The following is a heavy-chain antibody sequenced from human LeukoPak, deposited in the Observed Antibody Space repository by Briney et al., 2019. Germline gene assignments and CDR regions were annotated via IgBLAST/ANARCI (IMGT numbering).Heavy chain of an antibody. CDR1: GGSISSSSYY. CDR2: IYYSGST. Sequence: SETLSLTCTVSGGSISSSSYYWGWIRQPPGKGLEWIGSIYYSGSTYYNPSLKSRVTISVDTSKNQFSLKLSSVTAADTAVYYCATVEMATDVDAFDIWGQGTMVTVSS. CDR3: ATVEMATDVDAFDI. V-gene: IGHV4-39*07. J-gene: IGHJ3*02. D-gene: IGHD5-24*01.